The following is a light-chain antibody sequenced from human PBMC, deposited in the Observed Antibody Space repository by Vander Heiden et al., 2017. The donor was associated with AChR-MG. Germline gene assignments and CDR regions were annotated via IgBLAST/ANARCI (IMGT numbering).Light chain of an antibody. V-gene: IGLV3-25*03. CDR3: QSADRSGVYRV. J-gene: IGLJ2*01. CDR1: ALPIQY. CDR2: KNT. Sequence: SYELTQPPSVSVYPGLTARISCSGDALPIQYVYWYQQKSGQAPMILIYKNTERPSRIPERFSGSASGIVATLTISGVQADDEAYYYCQSADRSGVYRVFGGGTKLNV.